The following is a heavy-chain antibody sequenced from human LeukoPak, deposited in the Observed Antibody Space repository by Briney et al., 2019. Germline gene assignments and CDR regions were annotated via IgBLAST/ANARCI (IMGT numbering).Heavy chain of an antibody. J-gene: IGHJ4*02. D-gene: IGHD2-15*01. CDR1: GLAFSDHR. CDR3: TSVAAGGIEY. V-gene: IGHV3-72*01. Sequence: GGSLRLSCAVSGLAFSDHRMDWGCHGPRGGHGWVVPITNRAKDLTTSYAASMKGTFTISRANSKYSLYLQMHSLKTEDTALYYCTSVAAGGIEYWGQGTPVTVSS. CDR2: ITNRAKDLTT.